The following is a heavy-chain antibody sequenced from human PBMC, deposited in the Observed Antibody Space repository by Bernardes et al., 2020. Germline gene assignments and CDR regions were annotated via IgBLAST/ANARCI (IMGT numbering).Heavy chain of an antibody. J-gene: IGHJ4*02. D-gene: IGHD2-15*01. CDR2: ISGSGGST. CDR3: ATGGVVVAVTPTY. Sequence: GWSLRLSCAASGFTFSSYAMSWVRQAPGKGLEWVSAISGSGGSTYYADSVKGRFTISRDNSKNTLYLQMNSLRAEDTAVYYCATGGVVVAVTPTYWGQGTLVTVSS. CDR1: GFTFSSYA. V-gene: IGHV3-23*01.